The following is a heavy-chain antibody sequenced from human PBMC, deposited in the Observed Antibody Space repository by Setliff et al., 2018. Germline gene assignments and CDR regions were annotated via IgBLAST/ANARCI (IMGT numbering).Heavy chain of an antibody. CDR3: ATGRDWPTDTDWYFDL. CDR2: IIPILGIA. D-gene: IGHD3-9*01. CDR1: GGTFSSYA. Sequence: ASVKVSCKASGGTFSSYAISWVRQAPGQGLEWMGGIIPILGIASYAQKFQGRVTITADTSTDTAYMELSSLRSEDTAVYYCATGRDWPTDTDWYFDLWGRGTLVTVSS. V-gene: IGHV1-69*10. J-gene: IGHJ2*01.